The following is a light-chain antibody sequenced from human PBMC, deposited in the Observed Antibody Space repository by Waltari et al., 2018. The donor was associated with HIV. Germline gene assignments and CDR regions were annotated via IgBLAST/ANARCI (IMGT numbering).Light chain of an antibody. CDR1: QTISSN. V-gene: IGKV3-15*01. CDR2: AAS. CDR3: QQYSHWPLMYN. J-gene: IGKJ2*01. Sequence: EIVMTQSPATLSVSPGERATLSCRASQTISSNLAWYQHKPGQSPRLLIYAASTRFSASGSGTEFTLTISSLQSEDFAVYYCQQYSHWPLMYNFGQGTKLEIK.